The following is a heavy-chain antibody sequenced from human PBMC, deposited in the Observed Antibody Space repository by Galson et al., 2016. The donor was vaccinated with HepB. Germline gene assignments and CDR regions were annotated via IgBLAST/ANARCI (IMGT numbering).Heavy chain of an antibody. CDR3: AREGDSGSYYVLDY. Sequence: LRLSCAASGFTFSSYGMHWVRQAPGKGLEWVAVIWYDGSNEYYADSVKGRFTISRDNSRNTLYLQMNSLRAEDTAVYYCAREGDSGSYYVLDYWGQGTLVTVSS. CDR1: GFTFSSYG. J-gene: IGHJ4*02. D-gene: IGHD1-26*01. V-gene: IGHV3-33*01. CDR2: IWYDGSNE.